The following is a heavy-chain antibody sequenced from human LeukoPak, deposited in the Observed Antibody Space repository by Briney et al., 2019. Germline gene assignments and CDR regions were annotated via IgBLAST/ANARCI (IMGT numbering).Heavy chain of an antibody. CDR2: ISYDGSNK. CDR3: AREMIRNNWFDP. V-gene: IGHV3-30*04. D-gene: IGHD3-16*01. Sequence: GGSLRLFCAASGFTFSSYAMHWVRQAPGKGLEWVAVISYDGSNKYYADSVKGRFTISRDNSKNTLYLQMNSLRAEDTAVYYCAREMIRNNWFDPWGQGTLVTVSS. J-gene: IGHJ5*02. CDR1: GFTFSSYA.